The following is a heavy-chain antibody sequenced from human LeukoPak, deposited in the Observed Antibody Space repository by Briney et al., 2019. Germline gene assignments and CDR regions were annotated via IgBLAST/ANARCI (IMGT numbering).Heavy chain of an antibody. Sequence: SETLSLTCTVSGGSISGYYWSWIRQPAGKGLEWIGRIYASGSANYNPSLKSRVTMSVDTSKNQFSLKLTSVTAADTAVYHCARMGSVYGKFDYWGQGTLVTVSS. J-gene: IGHJ4*02. D-gene: IGHD5/OR15-5a*01. V-gene: IGHV4-4*07. CDR2: IYASGSA. CDR1: GGSISGYY. CDR3: ARMGSVYGKFDY.